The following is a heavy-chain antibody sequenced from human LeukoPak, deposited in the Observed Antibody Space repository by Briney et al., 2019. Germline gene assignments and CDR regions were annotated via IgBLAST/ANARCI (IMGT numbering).Heavy chain of an antibody. CDR1: GFTFSSYW. J-gene: IGHJ4*02. Sequence: GGSLRLSCAASGFTFSSYWMHWVRHAPGKGLVWVSRINTDGSSTSYADSVKGRFTISRDNAKNTLYLQMNSLRAEDTAVYYCARDHSNSPLGYWGQGTLVTVSS. D-gene: IGHD4-11*01. CDR3: ARDHSNSPLGY. V-gene: IGHV3-74*01. CDR2: INTDGSST.